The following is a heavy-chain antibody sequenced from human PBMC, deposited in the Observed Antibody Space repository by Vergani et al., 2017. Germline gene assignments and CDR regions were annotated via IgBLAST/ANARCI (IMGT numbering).Heavy chain of an antibody. CDR1: GFTFSSYA. D-gene: IGHD1-1*01. V-gene: IGHV3-30-3*01. CDR3: ARGWNGDYLDY. Sequence: QVQLVESGGGVVQPGRSLRLSCAASGFTFSSYAMHWVRQAPGKGLEWVAVISYAGSTKYYADSVKGRFTISRDNSKNTLYLQMNSLRAEDTAVYYSARGWNGDYLDYWCQGTLVTVSS. J-gene: IGHJ4*02. CDR2: ISYAGSTK.